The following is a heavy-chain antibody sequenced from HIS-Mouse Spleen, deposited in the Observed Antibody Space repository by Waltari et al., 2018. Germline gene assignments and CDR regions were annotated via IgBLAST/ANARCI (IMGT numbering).Heavy chain of an antibody. D-gene: IGHD6-19*01. CDR1: GFSPSTSGMC. CDR2: IDWDDDK. J-gene: IGHJ4*02. Sequence: QVTLRESGPALVKPTQTLTLTCTFPGFSPSTSGMCVSWIRHPPGKALEWLARIDWDDDKYYSTSLKSRLTLSKDTSKSQVVLTMTNMDPVDTATYYCARIAEGYSSGWYAFDYWGQGTLVTVSS. V-gene: IGHV2-70*15. CDR3: ARIAEGYSSGWYAFDY.